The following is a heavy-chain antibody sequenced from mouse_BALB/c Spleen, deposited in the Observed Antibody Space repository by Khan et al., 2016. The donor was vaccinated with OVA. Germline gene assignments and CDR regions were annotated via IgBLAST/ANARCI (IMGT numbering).Heavy chain of an antibody. CDR2: INPNTGNT. J-gene: IGHJ3*01. Sequence: EVKLQESGPDLVKPGASVKMSCKASGYSFTGYYMNWVKQSHGKSLECIGRINPNTGNTNYNQNFKGKVVFIVDTSSSTVYMELRSLPSEDSAVYYCARGYDFFAYWGQGTLVTVSA. CDR1: GYSFTGYY. V-gene: IGHV1-26*01. CDR3: ARGYDFFAY. D-gene: IGHD2-14*01.